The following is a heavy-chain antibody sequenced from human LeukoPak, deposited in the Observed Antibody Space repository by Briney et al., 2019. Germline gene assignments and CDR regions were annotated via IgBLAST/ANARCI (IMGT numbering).Heavy chain of an antibody. Sequence: SEXLSLTCTVSGYSISSGYYWGWIRQPPGKGVEWIGSIYHSGSTYYNPSLKSGVTISVDRYKNKFSMKVNTVTAADTAVYYCARIVVVPAADNWFDPWGQGTLVTVSS. CDR3: ARIVVVPAADNWFDP. CDR2: IYHSGST. V-gene: IGHV4-38-2*02. J-gene: IGHJ5*02. CDR1: GYSISSGYY. D-gene: IGHD2-2*01.